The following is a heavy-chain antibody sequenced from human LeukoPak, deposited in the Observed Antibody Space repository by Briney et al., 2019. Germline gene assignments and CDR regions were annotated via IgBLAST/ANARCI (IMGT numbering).Heavy chain of an antibody. J-gene: IGHJ6*03. CDR1: GFTFDDYA. Sequence: GGSLRLSCAASGFTFDDYAMHWVRQAPGKGLEWVSGISWNSGSIGYADSVKGRFTISRDNAKNSLFLQMSSLRADDTAIYYCARAGELRYMDVWGKGTAVTVSS. D-gene: IGHD3-16*01. CDR3: ARAGELRYMDV. V-gene: IGHV3-9*01. CDR2: ISWNSGSI.